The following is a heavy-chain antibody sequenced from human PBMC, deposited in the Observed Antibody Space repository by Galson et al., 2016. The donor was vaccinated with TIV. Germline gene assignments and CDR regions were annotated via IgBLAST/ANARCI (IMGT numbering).Heavy chain of an antibody. J-gene: IGHJ5*02. D-gene: IGHD6-19*01. CDR3: AKDRGSGGYESWFDP. CDR2: ISGGGGRT. V-gene: IGHV3-23*01. Sequence: SLRLSCAASGFTFSSFALNWVRQAPGKGLEWVSVISGGGGRTDYADSVKGRFTISRDNSKNTLYLQMNSLRVEDTAVYYCAKDRGSGGYESWFDPWGQGTLVTVSS. CDR1: GFTFSSFA.